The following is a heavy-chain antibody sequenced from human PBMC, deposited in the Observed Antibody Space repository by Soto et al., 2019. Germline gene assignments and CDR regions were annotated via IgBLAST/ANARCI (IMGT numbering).Heavy chain of an antibody. CDR3: ARDRVVTTSDDYYYYMDV. D-gene: IGHD4-17*01. J-gene: IGHJ6*03. Sequence: EVQLVESGGGLVKPGGSLRLSCAASGFTFSTYSMNWVRQAPGKGLEWVSSISSTGDYIFYADSLKGRFTISRDNAKSSLFRQMNSLGAEDTAVYYCARDRVVTTSDDYYYYMDVWGKGTTVTVSS. V-gene: IGHV3-21*01. CDR2: ISSTGDYI. CDR1: GFTFSTYS.